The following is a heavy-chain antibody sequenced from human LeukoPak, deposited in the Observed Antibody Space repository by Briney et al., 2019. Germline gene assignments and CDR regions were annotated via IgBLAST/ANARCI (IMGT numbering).Heavy chain of an antibody. CDR1: GGSISSSNW. Sequence: SETLSLTCAVSGGSISSSNWWSWVRQPPGKGLEWIGEIYHSGSTNYNPSLKSRVTISVDKSKNQFSLKLSSVTAADTAVYYCARPPAEYCSGGSCYYFDYWGQGTLVAVSS. D-gene: IGHD2-15*01. J-gene: IGHJ4*02. CDR3: ARPPAEYCSGGSCYYFDY. CDR2: IYHSGST. V-gene: IGHV4-4*02.